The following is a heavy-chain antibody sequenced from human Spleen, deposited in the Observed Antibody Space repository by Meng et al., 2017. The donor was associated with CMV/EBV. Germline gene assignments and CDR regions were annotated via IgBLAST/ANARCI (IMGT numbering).Heavy chain of an antibody. V-gene: IGHV3-20*01. Sequence: ASGFTFDDYAMSWVRQVPGKGLEWVCGINWNGDSTDYADSVKGRFTIFRDNAKNSLYLQMNSLRAEDTALYHCARARGSYHVDWFDPWGQGTLVTVSS. CDR3: ARARGSYHVDWFDP. CDR1: GFTFDDYA. D-gene: IGHD3-16*02. J-gene: IGHJ5*02. CDR2: INWNGDST.